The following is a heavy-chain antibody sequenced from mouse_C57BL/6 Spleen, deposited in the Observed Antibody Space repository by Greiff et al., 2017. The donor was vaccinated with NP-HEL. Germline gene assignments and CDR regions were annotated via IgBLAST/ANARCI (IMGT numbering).Heavy chain of an antibody. CDR1: GFTFSDYG. J-gene: IGHJ4*01. CDR3: ARNPGHYYYEGAMDY. CDR2: ISSGSSTI. Sequence: EVMLVESGGGLVKPGGSLKLSCAASGFTFSDYGMHWVRQAPEKGLEWVAYISSGSSTIYYADTVKGRFTISRDNAKNTLFLQMTSLRSEDTAMYYCARNPGHYYYEGAMDYWGQGTSVTVSS. V-gene: IGHV5-17*01. D-gene: IGHD1-1*01.